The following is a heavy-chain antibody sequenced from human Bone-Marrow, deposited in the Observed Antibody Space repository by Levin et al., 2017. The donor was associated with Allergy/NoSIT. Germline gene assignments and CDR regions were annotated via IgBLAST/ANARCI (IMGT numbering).Heavy chain of an antibody. CDR2: IYWDDDK. CDR3: AHMSCGAVSTLLDI. V-gene: IGHV2-5*02. Sequence: SGPTLVKPTQTLTLTCTFSGFSLSTSGVGVGWIRQLPGKALEWLPLIYWDDDKRYSPSLKSRLTITKDTSKNQVFLIMTNMDPVDTAAYYCAHMSCGAVSTLLDIWGQGTMVTVSS. J-gene: IGHJ3*02. CDR1: GFSLSTSGVG. D-gene: IGHD2-21*01.